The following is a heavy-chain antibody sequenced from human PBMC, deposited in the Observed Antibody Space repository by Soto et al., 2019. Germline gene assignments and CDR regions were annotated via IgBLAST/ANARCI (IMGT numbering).Heavy chain of an antibody. D-gene: IGHD3-10*01. CDR1: GGSFSDYY. J-gene: IGHJ4*02. CDR2: ITHSGST. Sequence: SETLSLTCAVYGGSFSDYYWSWIRQPPGKGLEWIGEITHSGSTNYNPSLKSRVTISVDTSKNQFSVKLTSVTAADTAVYYCAKYGPGIITGYYFHYWGQGTPVTVSS. V-gene: IGHV4-34*01. CDR3: AKYGPGIITGYYFHY.